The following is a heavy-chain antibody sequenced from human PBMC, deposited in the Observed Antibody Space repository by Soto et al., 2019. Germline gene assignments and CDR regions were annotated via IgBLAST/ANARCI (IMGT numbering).Heavy chain of an antibody. CDR3: AKTHCTNGVCYSYYYYGMDV. J-gene: IGHJ6*02. Sequence: GGSLRLSCAASGFTFSSYGMHWVRQAPGKGLEWVAVISYDGSNKYYADSVKGRFTISRDNSKNTLYLQMNSLRAEDTAVYYCAKTHCTNGVCYSYYYYGMDVWGQGTTVTVSS. CDR2: ISYDGSNK. V-gene: IGHV3-30*18. CDR1: GFTFSSYG. D-gene: IGHD2-8*01.